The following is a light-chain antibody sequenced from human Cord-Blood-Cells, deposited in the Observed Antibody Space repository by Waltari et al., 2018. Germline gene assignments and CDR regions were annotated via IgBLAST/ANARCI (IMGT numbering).Light chain of an antibody. CDR3: QQSYSTPYS. CDR2: AAS. CDR1: QSISSY. Sequence: DLQMNPSPSYPSASVGNRVTITCRASQSISSYLNWYQQKPGKAPKLLIYAASSLQSGVPSRFSGSGSGTDFTLTISSLQPEDFATYYCQQSYSTPYSFGQGTKLEIK. V-gene: IGKV1-39*01. J-gene: IGKJ2*03.